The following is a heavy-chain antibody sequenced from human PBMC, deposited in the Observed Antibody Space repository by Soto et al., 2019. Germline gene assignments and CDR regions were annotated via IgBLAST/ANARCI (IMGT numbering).Heavy chain of an antibody. Sequence: PSETLSLTCAVSGDSVTSLYLWSWLRQPPGKGLEWIGEIHRSGNTNNNPSLRSRVTMSVDKSTNQFSLKLSSVTAADTAVYYCARRDYYDSTGYYPKDYWGQGTLVTVS. CDR3: ARRDYYDSTGYYPKDY. CDR1: GDSVTSLYL. CDR2: IHRSGNT. V-gene: IGHV4-4*02. J-gene: IGHJ4*02. D-gene: IGHD3-22*01.